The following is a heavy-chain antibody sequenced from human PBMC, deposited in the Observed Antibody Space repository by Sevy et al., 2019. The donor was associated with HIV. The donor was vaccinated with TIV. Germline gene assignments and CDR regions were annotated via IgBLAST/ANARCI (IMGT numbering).Heavy chain of an antibody. J-gene: IGHJ6*02. D-gene: IGHD6-13*01. CDR2: ISWDGGST. CDR1: GFTFDDYA. V-gene: IGHV3-43D*03. Sequence: GGSLRLSCAVSGFTFDDYAMQWVRQAPGKGLEWVSLISWDGGSTYYADSVKGRFTISRDNSKNSLYLQMNSLRAEDTALYYCAKPYRIAVAGDYYYSGMDVWGQGTTFTVSS. CDR3: AKPYRIAVAGDYYYSGMDV.